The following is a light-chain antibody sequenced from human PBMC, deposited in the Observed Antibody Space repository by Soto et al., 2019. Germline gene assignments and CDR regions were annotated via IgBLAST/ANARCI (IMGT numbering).Light chain of an antibody. CDR3: QQYYSTPIN. J-gene: IGKJ5*01. V-gene: IGKV4-1*01. CDR2: WAS. Sequence: DIVMTQSPDSLAVPLGERATINCKSSQSVLYSSNNKNYLAWYQQKSGQPPKLIIYWASTRDSGVPDRFSGSGSATDFTLTISSLQAEDVAVYYCQQYYSTPINFGQGTRLEIK. CDR1: QSVLYSSNNKNY.